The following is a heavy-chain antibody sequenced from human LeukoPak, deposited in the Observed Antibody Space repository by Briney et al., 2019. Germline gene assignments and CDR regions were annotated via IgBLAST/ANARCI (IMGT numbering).Heavy chain of an antibody. D-gene: IGHD6-13*01. V-gene: IGHV3-23*01. Sequence: GGSLRLSCVVSGFTFSSYAMSWVRQAPGKGLEWVSAISGSGGSTYYADSVKGRFTISRDNSKNTLYLQMNSLRAEDTAVYYCARVVAAAANYWDQGTLVTVSS. J-gene: IGHJ4*02. CDR3: ARVVAAAANY. CDR1: GFTFSSYA. CDR2: ISGSGGST.